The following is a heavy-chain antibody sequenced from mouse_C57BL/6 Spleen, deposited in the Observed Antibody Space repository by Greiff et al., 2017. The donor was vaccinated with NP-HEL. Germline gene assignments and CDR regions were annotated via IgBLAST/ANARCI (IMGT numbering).Heavy chain of an antibody. CDR2: IDPSDSYT. V-gene: IGHV1-50*01. J-gene: IGHJ1*03. CDR3: AIHSVAVVNWYFDV. Sequence: QVQLQQPGAELVKPGASVKLSCKASGYTFTSYWMQWVKQRPGQGLEWIGEIDPSDSYTNYNQKFKGKATLTVDTSSSTAYMQLSSLTSEDSAVYYCAIHSVAVVNWYFDVWGTGTTVTVSS. CDR1: GYTFTSYW. D-gene: IGHD1-1*01.